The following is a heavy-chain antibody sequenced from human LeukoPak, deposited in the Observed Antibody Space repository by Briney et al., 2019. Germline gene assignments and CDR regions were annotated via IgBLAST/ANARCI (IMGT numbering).Heavy chain of an antibody. V-gene: IGHV3-53*01. D-gene: IGHD3-3*01. CDR2: IYSGGTT. CDR3: ASLEGGPSDGR. CDR1: GFPVRSRY. J-gene: IGHJ1*01. Sequence: GGSLRLSCEVSGFPVRSRYMTWVRQPPGKGLECVAVIYSGGTTYHIDSVKGRFTISRDISKSTMYLEMNNLRVEDTATYYCASLEGGPSDGRWGQGTLVIVSS.